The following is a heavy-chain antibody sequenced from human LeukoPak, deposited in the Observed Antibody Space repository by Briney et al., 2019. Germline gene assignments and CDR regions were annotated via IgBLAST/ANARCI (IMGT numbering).Heavy chain of an antibody. Sequence: GGSLRLSCAASGFTFSSYAMSWVRQAPGKGLEWVSVISGSGGNTYYADSVKGRFTISRDNSKNTLYLQMNSLRAEDTAVYYCAKAYSSSWYYFDYWGQGTLVTVSS. J-gene: IGHJ4*02. CDR3: AKAYSSSWYYFDY. D-gene: IGHD6-13*01. CDR1: GFTFSSYA. V-gene: IGHV3-23*01. CDR2: ISGSGGNT.